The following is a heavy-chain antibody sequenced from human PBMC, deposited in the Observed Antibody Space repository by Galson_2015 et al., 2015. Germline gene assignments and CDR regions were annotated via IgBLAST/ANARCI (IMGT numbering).Heavy chain of an antibody. CDR3: ARVRGTSWSKGVWLDP. D-gene: IGHD1-26*01. V-gene: IGHV3-23*01. Sequence: SLRLSCAASGFTFSNSAMTWVRQAPGKGLEWVAAIGGTGAKTYYSESAKGRFTVSRDNSKNTLFLQMNSLTADDTALYYCARVRGTSWSKGVWLDPWGQGTLVTVSS. J-gene: IGHJ5*02. CDR2: IGGTGAKT. CDR1: GFTFSNSA.